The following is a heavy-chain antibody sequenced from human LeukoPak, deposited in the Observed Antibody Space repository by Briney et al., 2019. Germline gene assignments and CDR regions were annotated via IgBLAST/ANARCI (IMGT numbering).Heavy chain of an antibody. V-gene: IGHV3-23*01. CDR2: VNADGCNT. Sequence: GGSLRLSCAASGFTFDNYHMSWVRQAPGKGLEGVSTVNADGCNTYYADSVKGRFTISRDNSKSTLILQMNSLRVEDTALYYCTKRVKYGGTWDHFADWGQGTLVTVSS. D-gene: IGHD1-26*01. CDR3: TKRVKYGGTWDHFAD. CDR1: GFTFDNYH. J-gene: IGHJ4*02.